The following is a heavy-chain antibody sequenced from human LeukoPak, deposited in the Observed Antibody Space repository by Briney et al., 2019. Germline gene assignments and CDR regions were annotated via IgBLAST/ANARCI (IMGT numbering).Heavy chain of an antibody. CDR3: ARHGDWGLGLYSFGS. Sequence: SETLSLTCTVSGGSINGYYWSWIRQPPGKGLEWIGYIYYSGSTKYNPSLKSRVTISIDTSKTQFSLNLNSVTAADTAVYWCARHGDWGLGLYSFGSWGRGTLVTVSS. CDR1: GGSINGYY. CDR2: IYYSGST. J-gene: IGHJ4*02. V-gene: IGHV4-59*08. D-gene: IGHD2-21*02.